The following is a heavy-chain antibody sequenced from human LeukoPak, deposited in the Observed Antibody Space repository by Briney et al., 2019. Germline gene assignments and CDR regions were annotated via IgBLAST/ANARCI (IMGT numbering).Heavy chain of an antibody. V-gene: IGHV3-30-3*01. Sequence: GGSLRLSCAASGFTFSSYEMHWVRQAPGKGQEWVAVISYDGSNRYYADSVKGRFTISRDNSKNTLYLQMNSLRAEDTAVYYCARPQCSGGSCYFDYWGQGTLVTVSS. CDR2: ISYDGSNR. J-gene: IGHJ4*02. CDR1: GFTFSSYE. D-gene: IGHD2-15*01. CDR3: ARPQCSGGSCYFDY.